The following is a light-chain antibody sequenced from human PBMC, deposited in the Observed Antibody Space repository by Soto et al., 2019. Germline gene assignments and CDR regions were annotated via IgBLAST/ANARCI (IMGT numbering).Light chain of an antibody. CDR1: SSDIGGYNY. Sequence: QSALTQPRSVSGSPGQSVTISCTGTSSDIGGYNYVSWYQQHPGKAPKVMIYDVSQRPSGVPDRFSGSKSGNTASLTISGLQAEDEADYYCCSYAGRYTWVCGGGTQLPVL. CDR2: DVS. J-gene: IGLJ2*01. V-gene: IGLV2-11*01. CDR3: CSYAGRYTWV.